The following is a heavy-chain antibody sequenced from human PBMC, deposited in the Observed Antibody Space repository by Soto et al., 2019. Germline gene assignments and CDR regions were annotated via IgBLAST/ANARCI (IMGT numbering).Heavy chain of an antibody. Sequence: GSLRLSCAASGFTFSTYHMHWVRQAPGKGLEWVAVIWSDGSNKYYADSVKGRFTISRDNSKNTLYLQMNSLRVEDTAVYFFARIGSCGLNFDSCGEGTQVTVPS. CDR2: IWSDGSNK. CDR3: ARIGSCGLNFDS. D-gene: IGHD2-2*01. V-gene: IGHV3-33*01. CDR1: GFTFSTYH. J-gene: IGHJ4*02.